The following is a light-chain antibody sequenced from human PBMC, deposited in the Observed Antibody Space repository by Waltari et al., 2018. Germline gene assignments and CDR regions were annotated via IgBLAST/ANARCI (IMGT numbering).Light chain of an antibody. CDR2: KAS. CDR3: QHGYGTPLT. J-gene: IGKJ4*01. Sequence: DIQMTQSPSSLSASVGDRVTITCRASENVNNYLNWYQQKQGKAPKLLIYKASTLQSGVPSRFSVSRSGTDYTFTISSLQSEDVATYYCQHGYGTPLTFGGGTKVEIK. CDR1: ENVNNY. V-gene: IGKV1-39*01.